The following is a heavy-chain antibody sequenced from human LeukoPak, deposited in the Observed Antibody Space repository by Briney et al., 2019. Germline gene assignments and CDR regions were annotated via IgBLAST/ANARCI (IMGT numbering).Heavy chain of an antibody. J-gene: IGHJ6*02. D-gene: IGHD3-10*01. CDR1: GFTFSDYY. CDR2: SRGKAKTYTT. Sequence: GALRLSCVASGFTFSDYYMDWVRQAPGKGLEWVARSRGKAKTYTTEYAASVKGRFTISRDESKNSLYLQMHSLIIEDTAVYYCARGASGNYNYHYGMDVWGQGTTVTVPS. V-gene: IGHV3-72*01. CDR3: ARGASGNYNYHYGMDV.